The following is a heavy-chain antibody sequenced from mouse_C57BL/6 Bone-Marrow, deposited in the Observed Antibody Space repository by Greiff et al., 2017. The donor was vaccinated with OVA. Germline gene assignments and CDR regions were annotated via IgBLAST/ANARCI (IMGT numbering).Heavy chain of an antibody. Sequence: VQLQQSGAELARPGASVKMSCKASGYTFTSYTMHWVKQRPGQGLEWIGYINPSSGYTKYNQKFKDKATLTADKSSSTAYMQLSSLTSEDAAVXYCARLGPRSWYFDVWGTGTTVTVSS. J-gene: IGHJ1*03. CDR1: GYTFTSYT. D-gene: IGHD3-1*01. CDR2: INPSSGYT. CDR3: ARLGPRSWYFDV. V-gene: IGHV1-4*01.